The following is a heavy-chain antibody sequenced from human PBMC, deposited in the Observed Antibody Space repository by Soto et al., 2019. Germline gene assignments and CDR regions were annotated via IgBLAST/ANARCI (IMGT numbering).Heavy chain of an antibody. D-gene: IGHD5-18*01. CDR1: GFSFTDNW. Sequence: PGGSLRLSCAASGFSFTDNWMHWVRQAPGKGLEWVGRIKSRADGETTDYAAPVKGRFTISRHDSENTLYLQMNSLKSEDTAVYYCSHGYYQYFNSWGQGTLVTVSS. V-gene: IGHV3-15*07. J-gene: IGHJ4*02. CDR2: IKSRADGETT. CDR3: SHGYYQYFNS.